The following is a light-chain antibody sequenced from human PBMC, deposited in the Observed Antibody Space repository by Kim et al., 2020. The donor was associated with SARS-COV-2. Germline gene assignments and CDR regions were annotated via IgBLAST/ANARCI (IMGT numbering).Light chain of an antibody. Sequence: QSVLTQPPSASGSPGQWVTISCSGSSCNVGSNYVYWYQQLPGTAPKILIFSNNKRPSGVPDRFSGAKSATSASLAISALLYEDEADYYCAAWDDSLSGWVFGGGTQLTVL. J-gene: IGLJ3*02. CDR2: SNN. CDR3: AAWDDSLSGWV. V-gene: IGLV1-47*02. CDR1: SCNVGSNY.